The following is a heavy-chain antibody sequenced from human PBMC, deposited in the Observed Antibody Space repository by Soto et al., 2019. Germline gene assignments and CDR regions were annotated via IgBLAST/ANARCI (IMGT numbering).Heavy chain of an antibody. Sequence: QLQLQESGPGLVKPSETLSLTCSVSGGSISSRTFWWAWIRQPPGKGLEWIGDMYYSGSSYSSPSLKSRVTLSVDTSKNQLSLKLNAVTAADTAVYYCARHPRDDYNYGGSGIFDYWGQGTLVTVSS. CDR3: ARHPRDDYNYGGSGIFDY. CDR1: GGSISSRTFW. D-gene: IGHD4-4*01. V-gene: IGHV4-39*01. J-gene: IGHJ4*02. CDR2: MYYSGSS.